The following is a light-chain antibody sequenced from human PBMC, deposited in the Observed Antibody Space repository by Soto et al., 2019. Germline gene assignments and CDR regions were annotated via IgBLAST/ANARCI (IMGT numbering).Light chain of an antibody. CDR3: HQYGSSRT. V-gene: IGKV3-20*01. CDR2: GAS. CDR1: QSVSSSY. J-gene: IGKJ3*01. Sequence: EIVLTQSPGTLSLSPGERATLSCRASQSVSSSYLAWYQQKPGQAPRLLIYGASSRATGIPDRFSGSGSGTDFTLTFSRLEPEDFAVYYCHQYGSSRTFGPGTKVDIK.